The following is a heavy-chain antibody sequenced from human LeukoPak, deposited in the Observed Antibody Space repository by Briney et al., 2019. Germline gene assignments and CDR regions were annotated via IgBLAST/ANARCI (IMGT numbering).Heavy chain of an antibody. D-gene: IGHD6-19*01. CDR3: ARVLEGSSGQHWYFDL. CDR1: GGSFSGYY. Sequence: SETLSLTCAVYGGSFSGYYWSWIRQPPGKGLEWIGEINHSGSTNYNPSLKSRVTISVDTSKNQFSLKLSSVTAADTAVYYCARVLEGSSGQHWYFDLWGRGSLVTVSS. V-gene: IGHV4-34*01. CDR2: INHSGST. J-gene: IGHJ2*01.